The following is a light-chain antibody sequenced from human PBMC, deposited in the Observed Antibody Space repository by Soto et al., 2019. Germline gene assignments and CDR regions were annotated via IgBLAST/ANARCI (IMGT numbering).Light chain of an antibody. CDR1: SSDVGGYNY. CDR2: DVT. V-gene: IGLV2-14*01. CDR3: SSFTSSSTYV. Sequence: QSALTQPASVSGSPGQSIAISCTGTSSDVGGYNYVSWYQQHPGKAPKLIIYDVTNRPSGVSDRFSGSKSGNTASLTISGLQAEDEADYYCSSFTSSSTYVFGSGTRVTGL. J-gene: IGLJ1*01.